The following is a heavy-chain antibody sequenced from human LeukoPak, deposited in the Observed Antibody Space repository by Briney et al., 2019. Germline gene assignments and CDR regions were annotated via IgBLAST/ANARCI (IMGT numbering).Heavy chain of an antibody. CDR3: AKDGGYCTGGSCYSSWFDP. D-gene: IGHD2-15*01. Sequence: GGSLRLSCAASGFTFDDYAMHWVRQAPGKGLEWVSGITWNSDNIAYADSGKGRFTISRDNAKNSLYLQMNSLRAEDTALYYCAKDGGYCTGGSCYSSWFDPWGQGTLVTVSS. J-gene: IGHJ5*02. V-gene: IGHV3-9*01. CDR1: GFTFDDYA. CDR2: ITWNSDNI.